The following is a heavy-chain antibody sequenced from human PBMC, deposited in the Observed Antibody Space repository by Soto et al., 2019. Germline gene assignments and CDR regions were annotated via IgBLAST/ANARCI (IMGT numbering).Heavy chain of an antibody. D-gene: IGHD1-1*01. CDR2: IYHSGST. V-gene: IGHV4-30-2*01. Sequence: QLQLQESGSGLVKPSQTLSLTCAVSGGSISSGGYSWSWIRQPPGKGLEWIGYIYHSGSTYYNPSHKSRVTRSVDRSKNQFSLKLSSVTAADTAVYYCARVETTGANFDYWGQGTLVTVSS. J-gene: IGHJ4*02. CDR3: ARVETTGANFDY. CDR1: GGSISSGGYS.